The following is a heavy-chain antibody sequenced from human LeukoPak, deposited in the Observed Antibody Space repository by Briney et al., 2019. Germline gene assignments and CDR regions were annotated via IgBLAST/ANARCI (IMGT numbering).Heavy chain of an antibody. CDR1: GYTFTSYY. Sequence: ASVKVSCKASGYTFTSYYMHWVRQAPGRGLEWMGIINPSGGSTSYAQKFQGRVTMTRDTSTSTVYMELSSLRSEDTAVYYCARAVVRGIDYDILTGYFLNWFDPWGQGTLVTVSS. CDR3: ARAVVRGIDYDILTGYFLNWFDP. V-gene: IGHV1-46*01. CDR2: INPSGGST. J-gene: IGHJ5*02. D-gene: IGHD3-9*01.